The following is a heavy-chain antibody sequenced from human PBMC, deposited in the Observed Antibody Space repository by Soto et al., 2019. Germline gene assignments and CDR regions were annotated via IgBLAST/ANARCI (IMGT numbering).Heavy chain of an antibody. CDR2: IHWNNGAT. V-gene: IGHV3-9*02. D-gene: IGHD3-16*01. Sequence: GGSLRLSCVASAFSSHHHAIHWVRQGPGKGLEWVSGIHWNNGATGYADSVKGRFTIFKDNVKNSVYLQMNSLRTDDTAFYYCTEDILPGGADVWGQGTTVTVSS. CDR1: AFSSHHHA. CDR3: TEDILPGGADV. J-gene: IGHJ6*02.